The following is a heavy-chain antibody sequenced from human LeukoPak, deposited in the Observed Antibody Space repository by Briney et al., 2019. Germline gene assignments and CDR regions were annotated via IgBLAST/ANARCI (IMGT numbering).Heavy chain of an antibody. J-gene: IGHJ6*02. CDR2: INHSRST. CDR1: GGSLSGYY. V-gene: IGHV4-34*01. CDR3: ARGRRQWLANYYYYGMDV. D-gene: IGHD6-19*01. Sequence: PSETLSLTCAVYGGSLSGYYWSWLRQPPGKGLEWIGGINHSRSTNYNPSLKSRVNISVDTSKNQFSLKLSSVTAADTAVYYCARGRRQWLANYYYYGMDVWGQGTTVTVSS.